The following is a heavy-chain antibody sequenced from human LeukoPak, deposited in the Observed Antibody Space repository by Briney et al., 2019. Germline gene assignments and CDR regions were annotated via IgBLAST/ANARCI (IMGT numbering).Heavy chain of an antibody. CDR1: GFTFTGHY. CDR3: VREGNELLSKDFDS. Sequence: ASVKVSCKASGFTFTGHYIHWVRQAPGQGLEWVGYINPHSGGTDSPQKFQGRVTMTTDTSISAAYMELSSLISDDTAMYYCVREGNELLSKDFDSWGQGTLVTVSS. D-gene: IGHD2-21*02. V-gene: IGHV1-2*02. CDR2: INPHSGGT. J-gene: IGHJ4*02.